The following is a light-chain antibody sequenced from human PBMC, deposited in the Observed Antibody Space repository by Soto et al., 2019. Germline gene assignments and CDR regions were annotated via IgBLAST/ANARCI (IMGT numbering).Light chain of an antibody. J-gene: IGLJ2*01. CDR3: STYTTGNTLFV. CDR2: EVS. Sequence: QSALTQPASVSGSPGQSITISCTGTSSDVGGYNYVSWYQQHPGRAPKLIIYEVSNRPSGVSNRFSGSKSGNTASLAISGRQAEDEADYYCSTYTTGNTLFVFGGGTKLTVL. CDR1: SSDVGGYNY. V-gene: IGLV2-14*01.